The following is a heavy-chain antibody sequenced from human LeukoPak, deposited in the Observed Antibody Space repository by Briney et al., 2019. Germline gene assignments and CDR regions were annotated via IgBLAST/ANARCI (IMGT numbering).Heavy chain of an antibody. J-gene: IGHJ4*02. CDR3: ARGYSYGYYFDY. V-gene: IGHV4-31*03. Sequence: PSETLSLTCTVSGGSISSGGYYWSWIRQHPGKGLEWIGYVYYSGSTYYNPSLKSRVTISVDTSKNQFSLKLSSVTAADTAVYYRARGYSYGYYFDYWGQGTLVTVSS. D-gene: IGHD5-18*01. CDR1: GGSISSGGYY. CDR2: VYYSGST.